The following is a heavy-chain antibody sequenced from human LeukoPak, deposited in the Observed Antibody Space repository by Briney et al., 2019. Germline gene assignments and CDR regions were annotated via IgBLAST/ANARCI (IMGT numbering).Heavy chain of an antibody. V-gene: IGHV3-21*04. CDR1: GFTFSSYS. CDR3: AKERRQTGNFDY. D-gene: IGHD1-1*01. J-gene: IGHJ4*02. CDR2: ISSSSSYI. Sequence: GGSLRLSCAAPGFTFSSYSMNWVRQAPGKGLEWVSSISSSSSYIYYADSVKGRFTISRDNAKNSLYLQMNSLRAEDTALYYCAKERRQTGNFDYWGQGTLVTVSS.